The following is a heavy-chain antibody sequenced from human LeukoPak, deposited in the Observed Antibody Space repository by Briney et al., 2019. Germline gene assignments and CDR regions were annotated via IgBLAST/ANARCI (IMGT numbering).Heavy chain of an antibody. Sequence: SETLSLTCTVSGGSISSYYWSWIRQPAGKGLEWIGRIYTSGSTNYDPSLKSRVTMSVDTSKNQFSLKLSSVTAADTAVYYCARGGYCTNGVCYNYYYYYMDVWGKGTTVTVSS. V-gene: IGHV4-4*07. CDR1: GGSISSYY. CDR2: IYTSGST. CDR3: ARGGYCTNGVCYNYYYYYMDV. J-gene: IGHJ6*03. D-gene: IGHD2-8*01.